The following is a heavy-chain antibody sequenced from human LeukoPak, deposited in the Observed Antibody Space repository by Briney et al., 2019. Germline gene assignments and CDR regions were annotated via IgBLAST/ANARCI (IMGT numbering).Heavy chain of an antibody. D-gene: IGHD4-17*01. CDR1: GFTFSSYG. J-gene: IGHJ4*02. CDR2: IRYDGSNK. V-gene: IGHV3-30*02. Sequence: GGSLRLSCAASGFTFSSYGMHWVRQAPGKGLEWVAFIRYDGSNKYYADCVKGRFTISRDNSKNTLYLQMNSLRAEDTAVYYCAKDTATVTAGVIDYWGQGTLVTVSS. CDR3: AKDTATVTAGVIDY.